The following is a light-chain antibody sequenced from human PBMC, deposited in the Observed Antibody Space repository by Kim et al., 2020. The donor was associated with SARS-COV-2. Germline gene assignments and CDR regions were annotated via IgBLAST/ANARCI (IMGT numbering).Light chain of an antibody. Sequence: SYELTQPPSVSVSPGQTASITCSGDKLGDKYACWYQQKPGQSPVLVIYQDSKWPSGIPERFSGSNSGNTATLTISGTQAMDEADYYCQAWDSSTLLFGGGTKLTVL. V-gene: IGLV3-1*01. CDR1: KLGDKY. CDR2: QDS. J-gene: IGLJ2*01. CDR3: QAWDSSTLL.